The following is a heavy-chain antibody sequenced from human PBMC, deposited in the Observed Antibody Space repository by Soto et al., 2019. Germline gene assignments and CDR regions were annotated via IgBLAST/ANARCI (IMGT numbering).Heavy chain of an antibody. V-gene: IGHV4-31*03. CDR3: ARDYGGERDYYYDDMDV. CDR2: IYYSGST. Sequence: PSETLSLTCTVSGGSISSGGYYWSWIRQHPGKGLEWIGYIYYSGSTYYNPSLKSRVTISVDTSKNQFSLKLSSVTAADTAVYYCARDYGGERDYYYDDMDVWRQGTTVAVSS. CDR1: GGSISSGGYY. D-gene: IGHD2-21*01. J-gene: IGHJ6*02.